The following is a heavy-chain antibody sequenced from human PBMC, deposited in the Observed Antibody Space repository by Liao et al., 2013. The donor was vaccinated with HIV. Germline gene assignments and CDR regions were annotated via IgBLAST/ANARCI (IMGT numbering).Heavy chain of an antibody. Sequence: QVQLQESGPGLVKPSETLSLTCSVSGGSISSYYWSWIRQPPGKGLEWIGEINHSGSTNYNPSLKSRVTISVDTSKNQFSLKLSSVTAADTAVYYCARGGDAFDIWGQGTMVTVSS. V-gene: IGHV4-34*01. J-gene: IGHJ3*02. CDR2: INHSGST. CDR3: ARGGDAFDI. CDR1: GGSISSYY.